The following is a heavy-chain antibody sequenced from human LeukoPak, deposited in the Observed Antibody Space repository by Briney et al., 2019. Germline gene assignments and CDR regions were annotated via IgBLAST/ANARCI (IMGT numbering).Heavy chain of an antibody. Sequence: SETLSLTCTVSGGSISSYYWSWIRQPPGKGLEWIGYIYYSGSTNYNPSLKSRVTISVDTPKNQFSLKLSSVTAADTAVYYCARDDRGDAASDIWGQGTMVTVSS. D-gene: IGHD4-17*01. CDR3: ARDDRGDAASDI. V-gene: IGHV4-59*12. CDR2: IYYSGST. CDR1: GGSISSYY. J-gene: IGHJ3*02.